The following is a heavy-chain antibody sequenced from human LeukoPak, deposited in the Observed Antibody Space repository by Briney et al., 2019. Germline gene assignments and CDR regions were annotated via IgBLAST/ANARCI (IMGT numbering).Heavy chain of an antibody. Sequence: GASVKVSCKASGYTFTSYAMNWVRQAPGQGLEWMGWINPNSGGTNYAQKFQGRVTMTRDTSISTAYMELSRLRSDDTAVYYCARLGSTVTKDYWGQGTLVTVSS. CDR2: INPNSGGT. D-gene: IGHD4-17*01. J-gene: IGHJ4*02. CDR1: GYTFTSYA. V-gene: IGHV1-2*02. CDR3: ARLGSTVTKDY.